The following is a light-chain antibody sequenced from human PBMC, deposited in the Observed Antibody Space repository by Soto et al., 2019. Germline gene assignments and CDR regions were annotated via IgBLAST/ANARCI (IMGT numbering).Light chain of an antibody. V-gene: IGKV3-15*01. CDR1: QSVSSN. CDR2: GAS. Sequence: DIVMTQSPVPLSVSPGERATLSCRASQSVSSNLAWYQQKPGQAPRLLIYGASTRATGVPARFSGSGSGTDFTLTISSLQSEDFALYFCQQYNNWPRGTFGQGTKVEIK. J-gene: IGKJ1*01. CDR3: QQYNNWPRGT.